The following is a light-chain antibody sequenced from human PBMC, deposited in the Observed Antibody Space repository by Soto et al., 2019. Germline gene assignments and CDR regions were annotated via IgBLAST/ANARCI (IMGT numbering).Light chain of an antibody. J-gene: IGKJ5*01. V-gene: IGKV1-39*01. CDR2: SAS. CDR3: QQSFSTPA. CDR1: QRINIY. Sequence: DIQMTQSPSSLSTSVGDRVTITCRASQRINIYLNWYRQKQGKAPELLIYSASNLQSGVPSRFSGSGSGTDFALTISSLQPEDFATYYCQQSFSTPAFGQGTRLDIK.